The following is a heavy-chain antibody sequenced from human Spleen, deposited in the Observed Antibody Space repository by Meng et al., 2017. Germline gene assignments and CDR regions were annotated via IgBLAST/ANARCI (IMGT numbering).Heavy chain of an antibody. CDR2: IYYSGSS. CDR3: VRRNDLGNWFDP. Sequence: QWQLQESGPGLVKPSQTLSLTCTVSGGSISSGYYYWTWIRQHPGKGLEWIGYIYYSGSSYYNPSLKSLVTISVDTSKNQFSLKLSSVTAADTAVYYCVRRNDLGNWFDPWGQGTLVTVSS. J-gene: IGHJ5*02. D-gene: IGHD3-16*01. V-gene: IGHV4-31*01. CDR1: GGSISSGYYY.